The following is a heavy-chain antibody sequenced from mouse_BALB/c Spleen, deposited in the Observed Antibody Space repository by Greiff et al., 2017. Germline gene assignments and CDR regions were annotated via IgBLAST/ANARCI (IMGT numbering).Heavy chain of an antibody. J-gene: IGHJ2*01. D-gene: IGHD2-3*01. CDR1: GFNIKDTY. V-gene: IGHV14-3*02. Sequence: EVKLVESGAELVKPGASVKLSCTASGFNIKDTYMHWVKQRPEQGLEWIGRIDPANGNTKYDPKFQGKATITADTSSNTAYLQLSSLTSEDTAVYYCARDGYPGEFDYWGQGTTLTVSS. CDR3: ARDGYPGEFDY. CDR2: IDPANGNT.